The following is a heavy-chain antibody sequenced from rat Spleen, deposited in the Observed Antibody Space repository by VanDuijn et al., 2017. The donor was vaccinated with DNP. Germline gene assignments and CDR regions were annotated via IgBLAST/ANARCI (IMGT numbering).Heavy chain of an antibody. CDR2: ITYSGTT. Sequence: EVQLQESGPGLVKPSQSLSLTCSVTGYSITSNYWGWFRKFPGNKMEWIGHITYSGTTNYNPSLKSRISITRDTSKNQFFLHLNSVTTEDTATYYCARWSNYFDYWGRGVMVTVSS. V-gene: IGHV3-1*01. CDR3: ARWSNYFDY. J-gene: IGHJ2*01. CDR1: GYSITSNY.